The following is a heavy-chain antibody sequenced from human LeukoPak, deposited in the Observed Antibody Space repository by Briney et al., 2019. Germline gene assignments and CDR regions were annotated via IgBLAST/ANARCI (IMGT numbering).Heavy chain of an antibody. V-gene: IGHV4-61*01. CDR2: IYYRGTT. J-gene: IGHJ5*02. Sequence: PSETLSLTCTVSGASVSSGSHYWNWIRQSPGSGLEWIGHIYYRGTTNYTPSLKSRVTISVDTSMNQFSLRLSSVTAADTAVYFCARSFYSSGWYTPLRWFDTWGQGTLVTVSS. D-gene: IGHD6-19*01. CDR3: ARSFYSSGWYTPLRWFDT. CDR1: GASVSSGSHY.